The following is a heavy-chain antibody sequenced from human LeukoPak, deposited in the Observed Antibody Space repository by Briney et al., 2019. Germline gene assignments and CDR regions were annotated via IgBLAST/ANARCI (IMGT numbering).Heavy chain of an antibody. J-gene: IGHJ4*02. D-gene: IGHD3-10*01. CDR2: ISGSGGST. CDR3: AKDPYYYGSGTAGFDY. CDR1: GFTFSSYA. V-gene: IGHV3-23*01. Sequence: ETGGSLRLSCAASGFTFSSYAMSWVRQAPGKGLEWVSAISGSGGSTYYADSVKGRFTISRDNSKNTLYLQMNSLRAEDTAVYYCAKDPYYYGSGTAGFDYWGQETLVTVSS.